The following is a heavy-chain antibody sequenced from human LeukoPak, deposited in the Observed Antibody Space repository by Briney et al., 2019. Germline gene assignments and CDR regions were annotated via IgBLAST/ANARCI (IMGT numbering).Heavy chain of an antibody. Sequence: PSETLSLTXTVSGGSISSGFYYWSWIRQPAGKGLEWIGRIYTSGSTNYNPSLQSRVTISVDTSKNQFSLNLSSVTAADTAVYYCASTDTNGGAFDIWGQGTVVTVSS. V-gene: IGHV4-61*02. CDR1: GGSISSGFYY. D-gene: IGHD2-8*01. CDR2: IYTSGST. J-gene: IGHJ3*02. CDR3: ASTDTNGGAFDI.